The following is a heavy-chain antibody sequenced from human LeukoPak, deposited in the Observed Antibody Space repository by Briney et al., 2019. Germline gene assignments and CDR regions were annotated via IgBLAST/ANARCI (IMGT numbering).Heavy chain of an antibody. Sequence: PGGSLRLSCAASGFTFSAYGMTWVRQAPGKGLEWVSHISDRGDNTYYADSVKGRFTISRDNSKNTLYLQMNSLRAEDTAVYYCAKDKKRDSSGYFYFDYWGQGTLVTVSS. CDR3: AKDKKRDSSGYFYFDY. V-gene: IGHV3-23*01. CDR2: ISDRGDNT. D-gene: IGHD3-22*01. CDR1: GFTFSAYG. J-gene: IGHJ4*02.